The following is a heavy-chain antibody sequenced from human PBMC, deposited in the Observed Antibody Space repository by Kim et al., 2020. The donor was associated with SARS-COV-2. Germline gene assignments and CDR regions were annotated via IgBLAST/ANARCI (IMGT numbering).Heavy chain of an antibody. V-gene: IGHV1-69*01. Sequence: SPIFGTANYAQKFQGRVTITADESTSTAYMELSSLRSEDTAVYYCAREAYWGQGTLVTVSS. J-gene: IGHJ4*02. CDR3: AREAY. CDR2: SPIFGTA.